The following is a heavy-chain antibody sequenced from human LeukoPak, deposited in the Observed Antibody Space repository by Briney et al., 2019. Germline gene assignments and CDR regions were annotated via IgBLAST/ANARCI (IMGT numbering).Heavy chain of an antibody. J-gene: IGHJ4*02. D-gene: IGHD6-6*01. CDR3: AGDSEYGFDY. V-gene: IGHV3-23*01. CDR1: GFTFSSYA. Sequence: PGGSLRLSCAASGFTFSSYAMSWVRQAPGKGLEWVSAISGSGGSTYYADSVKGRFTISRDNSKSTLYLQMNSLRAEDTAVDYCAGDSEYGFDYWGQGTLVTVSS. CDR2: ISGSGGST.